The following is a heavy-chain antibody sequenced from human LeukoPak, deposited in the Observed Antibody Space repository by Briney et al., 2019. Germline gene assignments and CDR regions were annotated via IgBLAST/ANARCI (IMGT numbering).Heavy chain of an antibody. CDR1: GGTFSSYA. J-gene: IGHJ5*02. CDR2: IIPILGIA. Sequence: SVKVSCKASGGTFSSYAISWVRQAPGQGLEWMGRIIPILGIANYAQKFQGRVTITADKSTSTAYMELTSLTSDDTAVYYCAGLASTVEGRIDPWGQGTPVTVSS. D-gene: IGHD5/OR15-5a*01. V-gene: IGHV1-69*04. CDR3: AGLASTVEGRIDP.